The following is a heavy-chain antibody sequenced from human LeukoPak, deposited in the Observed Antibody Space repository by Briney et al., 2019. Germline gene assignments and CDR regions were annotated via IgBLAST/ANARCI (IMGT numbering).Heavy chain of an antibody. V-gene: IGHV1-46*01. D-gene: IGHD3-22*01. J-gene: IGHJ4*02. CDR3: ARDARPSYDTSGYYFPGDY. CDR1: GYTFTSFY. Sequence: ASVKVSCKASGYTFTSFYIHWVRQAPGQGLEWMAIINPSGGTTRYAQKFQGRVTMTRDTSTSTVYMELSSLRSEDTVVYYCARDARPSYDTSGYYFPGDYWGQGTLVTVSS. CDR2: INPSGGTT.